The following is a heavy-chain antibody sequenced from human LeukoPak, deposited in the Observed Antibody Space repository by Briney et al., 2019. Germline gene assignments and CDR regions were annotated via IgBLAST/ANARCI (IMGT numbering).Heavy chain of an antibody. D-gene: IGHD3-22*01. Sequence: ASVKVSCKASGYTFTSYGISWVRQAPGQGLEWMGWISVYNGKTNSAQKLQGRVTMTTDTSTCKAYMELRSLRSDDTAVYYCARHYYDSSGYYYYYYMDVWGKGTTVTVSS. CDR2: ISVYNGKT. J-gene: IGHJ6*03. CDR1: GYTFTSYG. V-gene: IGHV1-18*01. CDR3: ARHYYDSSGYYYYYYMDV.